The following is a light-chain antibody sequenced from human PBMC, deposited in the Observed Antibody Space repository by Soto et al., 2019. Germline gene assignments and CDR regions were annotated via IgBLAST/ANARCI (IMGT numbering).Light chain of an antibody. Sequence: IQLTQSPSSLSASVGDRVTITCRASQGISSYLAWYQQKPGKVPKLLISAASTLQSGVPSRLSGSGSGTDFTLTISSLQPEDFATYYCQQFKSYPLTFGGGTKVDIK. V-gene: IGKV1-9*01. CDR1: QGISSY. J-gene: IGKJ4*01. CDR3: QQFKSYPLT. CDR2: AAS.